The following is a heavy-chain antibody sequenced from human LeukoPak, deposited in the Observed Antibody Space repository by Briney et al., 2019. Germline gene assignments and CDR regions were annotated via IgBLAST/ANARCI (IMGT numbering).Heavy chain of an antibody. J-gene: IGHJ3*02. V-gene: IGHV3-66*01. CDR1: GFTVSSNY. CDR2: IYSDSST. Sequence: GGSLRLSCAASGFTVSSNYMSWVRQAPGKGLEWVSIIYSDSSTYYADSVKGRFTISRDNSKNTLYLQMNSLRAEDTAVYYCARVTFNYFGSGDAFDIWGQGTMVTVSS. D-gene: IGHD3-10*01. CDR3: ARVTFNYFGSGDAFDI.